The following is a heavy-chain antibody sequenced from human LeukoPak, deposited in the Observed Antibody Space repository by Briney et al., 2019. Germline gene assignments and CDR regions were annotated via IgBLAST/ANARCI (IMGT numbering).Heavy chain of an antibody. CDR2: IYYSGST. Sequence: SETLSLTCTVSGGSVSSGSYYWSWIRQPPGKGLEWIGYIYYSGSTNYNPSLTSRVTISVDTSKNQFSLKLSSVTAADTAVYYCARSHSMGSTDYWGQGTLVTVSS. D-gene: IGHD2/OR15-2a*01. CDR3: ARSHSMGSTDY. J-gene: IGHJ4*02. V-gene: IGHV4-61*01. CDR1: GGSVSSGSYY.